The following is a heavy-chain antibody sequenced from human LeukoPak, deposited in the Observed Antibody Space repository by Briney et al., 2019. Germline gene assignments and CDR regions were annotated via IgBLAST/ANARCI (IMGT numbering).Heavy chain of an antibody. Sequence: GESLKISCKGSGYNFTSYWIGWVRQMPGKGLEWMGILYPGDYDTRYSPSFQGQVTISADESISTAYLQWSSLKASDTAMYYCARRYAVTINWDPFDYWGQGTLVTVAS. D-gene: IGHD1-1*01. V-gene: IGHV5-51*01. CDR1: GYNFTSYW. J-gene: IGHJ4*02. CDR3: ARRYAVTINWDPFDY. CDR2: LYPGDYDT.